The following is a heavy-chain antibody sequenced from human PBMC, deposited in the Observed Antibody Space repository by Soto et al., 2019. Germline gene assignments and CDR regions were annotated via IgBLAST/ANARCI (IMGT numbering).Heavy chain of an antibody. V-gene: IGHV4-59*01. CDR1: GGSISSYY. J-gene: IGHJ3*02. D-gene: IGHD3-22*01. Sequence: SETLCLTCTVSGGSISSYYWSWIRQPPRKGLEWIGYIYYSGSTNYNPSLKSRVTISVDTSKNQFSLKLSSVTAADTAVYYCARDLDYDSSVSDAFDIWGQGTMVS. CDR2: IYYSGST. CDR3: ARDLDYDSSVSDAFDI.